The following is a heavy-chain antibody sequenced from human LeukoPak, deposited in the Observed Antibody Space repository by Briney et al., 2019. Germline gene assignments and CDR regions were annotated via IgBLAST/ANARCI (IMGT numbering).Heavy chain of an antibody. D-gene: IGHD3-22*01. Sequence: SETLSPTCAVSDYSISNGYYWGWIRQPPGKGLEWIGCVYHSGNTYHNPSLKSRVTISVDTSKNHFSLSLSSVTAADTAVFYCVRVTLSGVSDYWGQGALVTVSS. V-gene: IGHV4-38-2*01. CDR1: DYSISNGYY. CDR2: VYHSGNT. CDR3: VRVTLSGVSDY. J-gene: IGHJ4*02.